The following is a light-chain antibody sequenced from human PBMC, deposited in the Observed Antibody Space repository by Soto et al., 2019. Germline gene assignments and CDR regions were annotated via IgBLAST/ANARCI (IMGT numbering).Light chain of an antibody. CDR2: HAS. V-gene: IGKV1-9*01. CDR1: QGISSN. J-gene: IGKJ1*01. CDR3: QQYNSYS. Sequence: DIQLTQSPSFLSASVGARVTITCRASQGISSNLAWYQQKPGKAPTLLIYHASNLQSGVPSRFSGSGSGTEFTLTISSLQPDDFATYYCQQYNSYSFGQGTKVDIK.